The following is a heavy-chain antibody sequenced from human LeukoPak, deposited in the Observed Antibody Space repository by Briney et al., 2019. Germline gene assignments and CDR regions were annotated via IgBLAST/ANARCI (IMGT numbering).Heavy chain of an antibody. CDR2: ISGSGGST. D-gene: IGHD3-22*01. Sequence: GGSLRLSCAASGSTSSSYAMSWVRQAPEKGLEWVSAISGSGGSTYYADSVKGRFTISRDNSKNTLYLQMNSLRAEDTAVYYCAKARGSYYYDSSGYYFDYWGQGTLVTVSS. CDR1: GSTSSSYA. CDR3: AKARGSYYYDSSGYYFDY. J-gene: IGHJ4*02. V-gene: IGHV3-23*01.